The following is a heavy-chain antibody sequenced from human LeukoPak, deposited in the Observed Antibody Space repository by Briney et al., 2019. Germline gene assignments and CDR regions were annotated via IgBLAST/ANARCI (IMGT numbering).Heavy chain of an antibody. CDR2: INPNSGGT. V-gene: IGHV1-2*02. CDR3: ARWLQQNYYYYMDV. CDR1: GYTFTGYY. J-gene: IGHJ6*03. Sequence: ASVKVSCKASGYTFTGYYMHWVRQAPGQGLEWMGWINPNSGGTNYAQKFQGRVTMTRDTSISTAYMELSWLRSDDTAVYYCARWLQQNYYYYMDVWGKGTTVTVSS. D-gene: IGHD5-24*01.